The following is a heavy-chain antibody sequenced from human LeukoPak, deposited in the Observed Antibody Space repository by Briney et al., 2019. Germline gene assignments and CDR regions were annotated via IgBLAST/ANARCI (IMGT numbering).Heavy chain of an antibody. CDR3: ARDYLRGAIRGYFDY. Sequence: PGGSLRLSCAASGFTFSDYYMSWIRQAPGKGLEWVSYISSSSSYTNYADSVKGRFTISRDNAKNSLYLRMNSLRAEDTAVYYCARDYLRGAIRGYFDYWGQGTLVTVSS. V-gene: IGHV3-11*06. D-gene: IGHD3-10*01. J-gene: IGHJ4*02. CDR2: ISSSSSYT. CDR1: GFTFSDYY.